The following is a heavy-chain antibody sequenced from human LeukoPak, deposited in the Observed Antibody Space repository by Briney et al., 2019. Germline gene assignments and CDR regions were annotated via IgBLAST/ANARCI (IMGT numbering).Heavy chain of an antibody. Sequence: GGALRLSCAASGFTFSDYYMSWLRQAPGKGLEWVSYISSSGSTIYYADSGKGRFTISRDNAKNSLYLQMNSLRAEDTAVYYCARDGQYSYGYLFWGQGTLVTVSS. D-gene: IGHD5-18*01. CDR1: GFTFSDYY. V-gene: IGHV3-11*04. J-gene: IGHJ4*02. CDR3: ARDGQYSYGYLF. CDR2: ISSSGSTI.